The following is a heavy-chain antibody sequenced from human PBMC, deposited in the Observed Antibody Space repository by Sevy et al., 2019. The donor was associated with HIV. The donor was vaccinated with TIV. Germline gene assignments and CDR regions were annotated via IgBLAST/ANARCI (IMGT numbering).Heavy chain of an antibody. CDR2: IYYSGST. CDR1: GGSISSYY. J-gene: IGHJ6*02. V-gene: IGHV4-59*13. D-gene: IGHD2-15*01. CDR3: AREGCSGGSCYSSYYYGMDV. Sequence: ETLSLTCTVSGGSISSYYWSWIRQPPGKGLEWIGYIYYSGSTNYNPSLKSRVTISVDTSKNQFSLMLSSVTAADTAVYYCAREGCSGGSCYSSYYYGMDVWGQGTTVTVSS.